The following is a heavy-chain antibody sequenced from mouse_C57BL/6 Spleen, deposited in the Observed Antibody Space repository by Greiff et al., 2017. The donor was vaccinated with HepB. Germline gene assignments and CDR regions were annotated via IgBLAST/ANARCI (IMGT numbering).Heavy chain of an antibody. V-gene: IGHV5-4*03. J-gene: IGHJ3*01. Sequence: EVNLVESGGGLVKPGGSLKLSCAASGFTFSSYAMSWVRQTPEKRLEWVATISDGGSYTYYPDNVKGRFTISRDNAKNNLYLQMSHLKSEDTAMYYCASSYYSNYDFAYWGQGTLVTVSA. CDR1: GFTFSSYA. D-gene: IGHD2-5*01. CDR3: ASSYYSNYDFAY. CDR2: ISDGGSYT.